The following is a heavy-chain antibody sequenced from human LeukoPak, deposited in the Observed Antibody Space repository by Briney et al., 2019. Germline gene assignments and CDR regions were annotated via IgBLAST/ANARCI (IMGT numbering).Heavy chain of an antibody. CDR1: GGSISSSSDY. CDR3: ARVAAAGNYYFDY. V-gene: IGHV4-39*01. J-gene: IGHJ4*02. CDR2: IYYHENT. Sequence: SETLSLTCTVSGGSISSSSDYWGWIRQAPGKGLEWIGSIYYHENTYYNSSLKSRVTISVDTSKNQFSLKLDSVTAADTAVYFCARVAAAGNYYFDYWGQGTLVTVSS. D-gene: IGHD6-13*01.